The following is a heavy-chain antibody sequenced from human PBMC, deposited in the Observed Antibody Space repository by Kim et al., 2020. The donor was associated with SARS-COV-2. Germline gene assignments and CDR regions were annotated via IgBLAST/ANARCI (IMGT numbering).Heavy chain of an antibody. CDR1: GFTFSGSA. J-gene: IGHJ6*02. CDR2: IRSKANSYAT. D-gene: IGHD3-3*01. Sequence: GGSLRLSCAASGFTFSGSAMHWVRQASGKGLEWVGRIRSKANSYATAYAASVKGRFTISRDDSKNTAYLQMNSLKTEDTAVYYCTRLAGPLRFSEWAPTTHYGMDVWGQGTTVTVSS. V-gene: IGHV3-73*01. CDR3: TRLAGPLRFSEWAPTTHYGMDV.